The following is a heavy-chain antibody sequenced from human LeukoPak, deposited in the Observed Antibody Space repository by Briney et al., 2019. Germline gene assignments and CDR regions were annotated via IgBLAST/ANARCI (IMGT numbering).Heavy chain of an antibody. CDR3: ARRGGNPLGAFDI. D-gene: IGHD4-23*01. J-gene: IGHJ3*02. CDR1: GASVSNYD. V-gene: IGHV4-59*02. Sequence: SETLSLTCTVSGASVSNYDWSWIRQPPGKGLEWIGYVYYSGRTNYNSSLESRVTILVDTSKNQFSLKLTSVTAADTAMYYCARRGGNPLGAFDIWGQGTMVTVSS. CDR2: VYYSGRT.